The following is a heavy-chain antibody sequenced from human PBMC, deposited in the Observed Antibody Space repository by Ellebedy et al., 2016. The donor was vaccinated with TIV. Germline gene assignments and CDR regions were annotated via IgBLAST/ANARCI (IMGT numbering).Heavy chain of an antibody. CDR1: GYTFTSYY. V-gene: IGHV1-46*04. Sequence: AASVKVSCMASGYTFTSYYMHWVRQAPGQGLEWMGIINPSGGSTTYAQKLQGRVTMTRDTSTSTVYMELSSLRSEDTAVYYCARARSSGWLHTPDYWGQGTLVTVSS. CDR2: INPSGGST. D-gene: IGHD6-19*01. J-gene: IGHJ4*02. CDR3: ARARSSGWLHTPDY.